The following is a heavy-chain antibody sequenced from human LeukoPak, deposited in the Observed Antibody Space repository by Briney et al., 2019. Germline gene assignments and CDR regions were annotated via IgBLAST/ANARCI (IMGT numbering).Heavy chain of an antibody. CDR1: GFTVSSNY. V-gene: IGHV3-66*02. CDR3: ATSLGLEDPYYYYYMDV. CDR2: ISGNGRT. D-gene: IGHD1-1*01. J-gene: IGHJ6*03. Sequence: GRSLRLSCAASGFTVSSNYMNWVRQAPGKGLEWVSVISGNGRTFYADSLKGRFTISRDNSKNTLYLQMNSLRAEDTAVYYCATSLGLEDPYYYYYMDVWGKGTTVTVSS.